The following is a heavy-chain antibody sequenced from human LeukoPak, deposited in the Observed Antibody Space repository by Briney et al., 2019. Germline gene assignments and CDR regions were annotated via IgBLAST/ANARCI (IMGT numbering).Heavy chain of an antibody. V-gene: IGHV3-7*01. CDR2: INQDESEK. J-gene: IGHJ4*02. CDR1: GFTFSNYW. CDR3: GRDTNLDRDLDY. D-gene: IGHD2-2*03. Sequence: GGSLRLSCAASGFTFSNYWMSWVRQAPGKGLEWVANINQDESEKYYVDSVKGRFTISRDNAKNSLYLQMNSLSAEDTVVYYCGRDTNLDRDLDYWGQGTLVTVSS.